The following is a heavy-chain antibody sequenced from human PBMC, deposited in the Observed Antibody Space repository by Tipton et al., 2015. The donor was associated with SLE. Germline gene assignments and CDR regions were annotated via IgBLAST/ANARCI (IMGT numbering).Heavy chain of an antibody. D-gene: IGHD6-6*01. CDR1: GFTFSSYS. J-gene: IGHJ6*02. V-gene: IGHV3-21*03. CDR3: ARDDIAADDMDV. Sequence: GSLRLSCAASGFTFSSYSMNWVRQAPGKGLEWVLSISSDSYYIYYADSVKGRFTISRDNAKNSLYLQMNSLRAEDTAVYYCARDDIAADDMDVWGQGTTVTVSS. CDR2: ISSDSYYI.